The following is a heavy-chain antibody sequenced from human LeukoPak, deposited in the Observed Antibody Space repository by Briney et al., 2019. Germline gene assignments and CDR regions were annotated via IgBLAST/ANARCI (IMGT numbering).Heavy chain of an antibody. CDR2: IFYSGST. V-gene: IGHV4-59*01. CDR3: ARGGGLPRHYYDTSGYYDAFDI. D-gene: IGHD3-22*01. CDR1: GGSISSYY. Sequence: SETLSLTCTVSGGSISSYYWSWIRQPPGKGPEWIGYIFYSGSTKYNPSLKSRVTISGDTSKNQFSLKLSSVTAADTAVYYCARGGGLPRHYYDTSGYYDAFDIWGQGTMVTVSS. J-gene: IGHJ3*02.